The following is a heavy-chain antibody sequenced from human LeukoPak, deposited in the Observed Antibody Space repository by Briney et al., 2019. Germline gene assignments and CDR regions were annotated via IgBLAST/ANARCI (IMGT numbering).Heavy chain of an antibody. V-gene: IGHV4-34*01. CDR2: ISHSGST. CDR1: GGSFSAYY. J-gene: IGHJ4*02. Sequence: SETLSLTCAVYGGSFSAYYWSWIRQPPGKGLEWIGEISHSGSTSSNPSLKSRVTISVDTSKNQFSLKLSSVTAADTAVYYCARDGSYGGDYFDYWGQGTLVTVSS. D-gene: IGHD4-23*01. CDR3: ARDGSYGGDYFDY.